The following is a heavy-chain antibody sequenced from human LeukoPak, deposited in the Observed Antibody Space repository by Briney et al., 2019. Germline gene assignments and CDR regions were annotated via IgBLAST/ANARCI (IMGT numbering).Heavy chain of an antibody. J-gene: IGHJ4*02. CDR2: ISANTGKT. Sequence: GASVKVSCKASGYTFATYGFCWVRQAPGHGLEWMGRISANTGKTDYAQKFQGRVAMTTDTSTSTAYMELRSLRPNDTAVYFCAKAAGDRMDYWGQGTLVTVSS. V-gene: IGHV1-18*01. CDR3: AKAAGDRMDY. D-gene: IGHD6-13*01. CDR1: GYTFATYG.